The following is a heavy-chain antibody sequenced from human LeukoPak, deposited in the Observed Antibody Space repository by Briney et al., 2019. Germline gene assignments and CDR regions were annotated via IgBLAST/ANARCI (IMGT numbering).Heavy chain of an antibody. CDR2: ISGSGGST. CDR3: AKEPSGTYDYDY. Sequence: GGSLRLSCAASGFTFSSYAMAWVRQAPGKGLEWVSAISGSGGSTYYADSVKGRFTISKANSKNTLSRQMDSLRADDTAVYYCAKEPSGTYDYDYWGQGTLVTVSS. D-gene: IGHD1-26*01. J-gene: IGHJ4*02. V-gene: IGHV3-23*01. CDR1: GFTFSSYA.